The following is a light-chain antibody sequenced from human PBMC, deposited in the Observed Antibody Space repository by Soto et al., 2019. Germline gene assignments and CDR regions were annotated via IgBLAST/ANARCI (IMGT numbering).Light chain of an antibody. Sequence: DIVLTQSPDSLAVSLGERATINCKSSQSVLTSSNTKNCLAWYQQKPGKPPKLLTYWASTRESGVPDRFSGSGSGTAFTLTISGLQAEDVAVYYCQQYYSTPYTFGQGTKLEIK. CDR1: QSVLTSSNTKNC. V-gene: IGKV4-1*01. CDR2: WAS. CDR3: QQYYSTPYT. J-gene: IGKJ2*01.